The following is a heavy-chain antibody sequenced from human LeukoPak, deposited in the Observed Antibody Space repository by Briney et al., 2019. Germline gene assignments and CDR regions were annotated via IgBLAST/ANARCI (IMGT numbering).Heavy chain of an antibody. D-gene: IGHD3-22*01. CDR2: IYTSGST. V-gene: IGHV4-4*07. Sequence: SETLSLTCTVSGGSISNYYWTWIRQPAGKGPEWIGRIYTSGSTNYNPSLTSRLTMSVDTSINQLPLPLISVTAADTAVYYCARASAGYWFDPWGQGTLVTVSS. J-gene: IGHJ5*02. CDR1: GGSISNYY. CDR3: ARASAGYWFDP.